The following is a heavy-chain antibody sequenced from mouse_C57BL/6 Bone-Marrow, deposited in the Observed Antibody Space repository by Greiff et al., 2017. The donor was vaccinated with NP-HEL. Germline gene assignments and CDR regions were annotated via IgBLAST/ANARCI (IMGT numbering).Heavy chain of an antibody. J-gene: IGHJ4*01. Sequence: EVHLVESGGGLVKPGGSLKLSCAASGFTFSSYAMSWVRQTPEKRLEWVATISDGGSYTYYPDNVKGRFTISRDNAKNNLYLQMSHLKSEDTAMYYCARGYYDYYYAMDYWGQGTSVTVSS. CDR3: ARGYYDYYYAMDY. CDR1: GFTFSSYA. V-gene: IGHV5-4*01. CDR2: ISDGGSYT. D-gene: IGHD2-4*01.